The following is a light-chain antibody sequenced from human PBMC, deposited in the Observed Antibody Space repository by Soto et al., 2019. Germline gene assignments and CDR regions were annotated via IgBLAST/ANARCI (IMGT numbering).Light chain of an antibody. J-gene: IGLJ2*01. Sequence: QSVLTQPPSVSGAPGQRVTISCTGSSSNIGAGYDVHWYQQLPGTAPKRLIYGNSNRPSGVPDRFSGSKSGTSAALAITGLQAEDEADYYGQSYDSSLSGSKVFGGGTKVTVL. CDR3: QSYDSSLSGSKV. CDR1: SSNIGAGYD. V-gene: IGLV1-40*01. CDR2: GNS.